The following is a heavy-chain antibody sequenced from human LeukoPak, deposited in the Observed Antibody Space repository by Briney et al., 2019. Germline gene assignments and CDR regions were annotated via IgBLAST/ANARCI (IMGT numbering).Heavy chain of an antibody. V-gene: IGHV3-21*01. J-gene: IGHJ4*02. CDR2: ISSGSTYI. Sequence: PGGSLRLSCAASGFTFSSYSMNWVRQAPGKGLEWVSSISSGSTYIYYADSVKGRFTISRDNAKNSLYLQMNSLRAEDTAVYYCASDYYGSGSYSRFEYWGQGTLVTVSS. CDR3: ASDYYGSGSYSRFEY. D-gene: IGHD3-10*01. CDR1: GFTFSSYS.